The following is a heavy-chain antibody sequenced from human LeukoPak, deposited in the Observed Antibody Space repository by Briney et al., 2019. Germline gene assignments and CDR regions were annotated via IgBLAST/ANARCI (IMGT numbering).Heavy chain of an antibody. Sequence: SETLSLTCTVSGGSISSGSYYWSWIRQPAGKGLEWIGRIYTSGSTNYNPSLKSRVTISVDTSKNQFSLKLSSVTAADTAVYYCARDATAFDIWGQGAMVTVPS. J-gene: IGHJ3*02. CDR1: GGSISSGSYY. CDR2: IYTSGST. CDR3: ARDATAFDI. V-gene: IGHV4-61*02.